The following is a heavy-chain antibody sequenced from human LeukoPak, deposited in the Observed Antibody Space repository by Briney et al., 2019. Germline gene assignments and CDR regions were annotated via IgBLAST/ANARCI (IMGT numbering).Heavy chain of an antibody. CDR2: ISSSDTTI. V-gene: IGHV3-11*04. CDR1: SFTFSDYY. Sequence: GGTLRLSCSGSSFTFSDYYMSWIRQAPGKGLEWVSYISSSDTTIYYADSVKGRFTISRDNAQNSLYLQMNTLRADDTAVYYCARADCSSTSCYELDYWGQGTLVTVSS. CDR3: ARADCSSTSCYELDY. J-gene: IGHJ4*02. D-gene: IGHD2-2*01.